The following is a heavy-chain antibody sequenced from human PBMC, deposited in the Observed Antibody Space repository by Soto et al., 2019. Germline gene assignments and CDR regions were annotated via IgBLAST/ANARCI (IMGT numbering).Heavy chain of an antibody. D-gene: IGHD6-19*01. CDR3: VRDNIPMAALDY. Sequence: EVQLVQSGGGWVQPGGSLRLSCEVSGFTFSKFEMNCVRQAPGKGLEWVSYISSGGSSTKYLDSVKGRFTISRDNANTSLHLHMSSLRAEDTAVYYCVRDNIPMAALDYWGQGSLVTVSS. V-gene: IGHV3-48*03. J-gene: IGHJ4*02. CDR1: GFTFSKFE. CDR2: ISSGGSST.